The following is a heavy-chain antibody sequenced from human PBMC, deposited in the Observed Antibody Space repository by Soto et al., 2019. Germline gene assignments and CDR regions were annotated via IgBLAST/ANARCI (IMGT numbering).Heavy chain of an antibody. D-gene: IGHD6-13*01. CDR3: ARRQISPPTRGAASARGGMDV. J-gene: IGHJ6*02. Sequence: GGSLRLSCAASGFTFNNYGMHWVRQAPGKGLEWVAVIWNDGNGYYYANSVEGRFTISRDNSKNALYLQMSSLRVEDTAVYYCARRQISPPTRGAASARGGMDVWGQGTTVTVSS. V-gene: IGHV3-33*01. CDR1: GFTFNNYG. CDR2: IWNDGNGY.